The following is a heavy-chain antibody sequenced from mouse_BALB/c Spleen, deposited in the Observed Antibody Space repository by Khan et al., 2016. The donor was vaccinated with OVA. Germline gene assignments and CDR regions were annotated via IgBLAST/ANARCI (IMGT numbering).Heavy chain of an antibody. J-gene: IGHJ2*01. CDR1: GDSITSGY. Sequence: EVQLQESGPTLVKPSQTLSLTCSVTGDSITSGYWNWIRKFPGNKLEYMGYISYSGSTYYNPSLKSRISITRDTSKNQFYLQLNSVTTEDTATYYCARWNYRYDGYFDYRGQGTTLTVSS. CDR2: ISYSGST. D-gene: IGHD2-14*01. CDR3: ARWNYRYDGYFDY. V-gene: IGHV3-8*02.